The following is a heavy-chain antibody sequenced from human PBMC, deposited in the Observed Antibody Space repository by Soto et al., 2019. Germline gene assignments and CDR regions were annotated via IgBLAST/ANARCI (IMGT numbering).Heavy chain of an antibody. J-gene: IGHJ4*02. CDR3: TTDQYYDSSGYPDY. V-gene: IGHV3-15*01. CDR2: IKSKTDGGTT. CDR1: GFTFSNAW. Sequence: EVQLVESGGGLVKPGGSLRLSCAASGFTFSNAWMSWVRQAPGKGLEWVGRIKSKTDGGTTDYAAPVKGRFTISRDDSKNTLYLQMNSLKTVDTAVYYCTTDQYYDSSGYPDYWGQGTLVTVSS. D-gene: IGHD3-22*01.